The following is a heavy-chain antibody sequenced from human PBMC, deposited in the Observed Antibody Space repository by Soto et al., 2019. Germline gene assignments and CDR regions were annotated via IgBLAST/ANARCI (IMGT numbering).Heavy chain of an antibody. D-gene: IGHD3-3*01. J-gene: IGHJ4*02. Sequence: SETLSLTCTVSGGTSRSYYWSWIRQPPGKGLEWIGYIYYSGSTNYNPSLKSRVTISVDTSKNQFSLKLSSVTAADTAVYYCARAAYYDFVDGIDYWGQGTLVTVSS. CDR2: IYYSGST. V-gene: IGHV4-59*01. CDR3: ARAAYYDFVDGIDY. CDR1: GGTSRSYY.